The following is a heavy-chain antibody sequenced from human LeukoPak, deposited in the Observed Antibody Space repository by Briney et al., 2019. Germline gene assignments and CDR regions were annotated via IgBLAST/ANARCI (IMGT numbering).Heavy chain of an antibody. CDR1: GFTFSSYS. CDR3: ARGEYGSGSYHIDY. J-gene: IGHJ4*02. D-gene: IGHD3-10*01. CDR2: ISNSNSYI. V-gene: IGHV3-21*01. Sequence: GGSLRLSCAASGFTFSSYSMNWVRQAPGKGLEWVSSISNSNSYIYYAVSVKGRFTISRDNAKNSLYLQMNSLRAEDTAVYYCARGEYGSGSYHIDYWGQGTLVTVSS.